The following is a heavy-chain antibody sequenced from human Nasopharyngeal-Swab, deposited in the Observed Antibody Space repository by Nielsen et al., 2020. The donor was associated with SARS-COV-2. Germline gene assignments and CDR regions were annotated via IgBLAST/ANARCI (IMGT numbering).Heavy chain of an antibody. J-gene: IGHJ4*02. CDR1: GGSISSSSYY. CDR3: ARTPSAYYYGSGPYYFDY. CDR2: IYYSGST. Sequence: GSLRLSYTVSGGSISSSSYYWGWIRQPPGKGLEWIGSIYYSGSTYYNPSLKSRVTISVDTSKNQFSLKLSSVTAADTAVYYCARTPSAYYYGSGPYYFDYWGQGTLV. D-gene: IGHD3-10*01. V-gene: IGHV4-39*01.